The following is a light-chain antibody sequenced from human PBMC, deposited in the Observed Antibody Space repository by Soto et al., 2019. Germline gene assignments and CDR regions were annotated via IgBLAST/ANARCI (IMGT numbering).Light chain of an antibody. J-gene: IGKJ5*01. Sequence: IVLTQSPGTLSLSPGERATLSCRSSQRVSNNYLAWYQQKPGQAPRLLIYGASNRATGIPDRFSGSGSGTDFTLTISRLEPEDFAVYYCQQYSSSPITFGQGTRLAI. CDR2: GAS. V-gene: IGKV3-20*01. CDR1: QRVSNNY. CDR3: QQYSSSPIT.